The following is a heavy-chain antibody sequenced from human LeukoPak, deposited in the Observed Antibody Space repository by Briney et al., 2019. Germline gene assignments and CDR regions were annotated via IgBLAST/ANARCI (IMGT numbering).Heavy chain of an antibody. Sequence: QPGGSLRVSCAASGFTFSSYWMDWVRQAPGKGLVWVSGVNSDGTMTRYAESVKGRFTISRDNAKNTLYLQMNRLRAEDTAVYYCARVGSTDSPHAFDIWGQGTTVSVSS. J-gene: IGHJ3*02. D-gene: IGHD3-22*01. V-gene: IGHV3-74*01. CDR2: VNSDGTMT. CDR1: GFTFSSYW. CDR3: ARVGSTDSPHAFDI.